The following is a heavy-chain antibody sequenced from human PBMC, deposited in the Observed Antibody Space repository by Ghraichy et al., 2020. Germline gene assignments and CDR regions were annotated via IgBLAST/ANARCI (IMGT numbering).Heavy chain of an antibody. CDR3: ARDSGSSGFFAY. CDR1: GFTFSSYY. D-gene: IGHD6-19*01. V-gene: IGHV3-53*04. CDR2: IYSGGST. Sequence: GESLNISCAASGFTFSSYYMSWVRQAPGKGLEWVSVIYSGGSTYYADSVKGRFTISRHNSKNTLYLQMNSLRAEDTAVYYCARDSGSSGFFAYWCQGTLVTVAS. J-gene: IGHJ4*02.